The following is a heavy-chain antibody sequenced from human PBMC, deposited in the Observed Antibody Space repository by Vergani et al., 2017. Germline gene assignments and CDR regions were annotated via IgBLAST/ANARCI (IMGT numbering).Heavy chain of an antibody. D-gene: IGHD6-6*01. V-gene: IGHV3-48*01. CDR1: GFTFSSYS. Sequence: EVQLVESGGGLVQPGGSLRLSCAASGFTFSSYSMNWVRQAPGKGLEWVSYISSSSSTIYYADSVKGRFTISRDNAKNSLYLQMNSLRAEDTAVYYCARARVSSPNTMDVWGKGTTVTVSS. CDR2: ISSSSSTI. CDR3: ARARVSSPNTMDV. J-gene: IGHJ6*03.